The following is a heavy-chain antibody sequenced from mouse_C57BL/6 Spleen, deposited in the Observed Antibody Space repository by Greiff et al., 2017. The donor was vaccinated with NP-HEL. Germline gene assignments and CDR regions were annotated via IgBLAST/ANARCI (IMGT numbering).Heavy chain of an antibody. J-gene: IGHJ1*03. CDR3: ASSHYYGSSYGYFDV. CDR1: GYTFTSYT. V-gene: IGHV1-4*01. Sequence: QVQLQQSGAELARPGASVKMSCKASGYTFTSYTMHWVKQRPGQGLEWIGYINPSSGYTKYNQKFKDKATLTADKSSSTAYMQLSSLTSEDSAVYYCASSHYYGSSYGYFDVWGTGTTVTVSS. CDR2: INPSSGYT. D-gene: IGHD1-1*01.